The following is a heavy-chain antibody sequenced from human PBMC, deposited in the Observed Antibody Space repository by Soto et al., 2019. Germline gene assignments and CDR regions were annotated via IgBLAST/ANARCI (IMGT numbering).Heavy chain of an antibody. CDR3: GGRHX. Sequence: QVQLVESGGGVVQPGRSLRLSCAASGFTFSGYGMHWVRQAPGKGLEWVAVIWFDGNTEAYADSVKGRFIXSRNXSKNTLFLQXXSLRAEXTAVYYCGGRHXWGRGTL. CDR2: IWFDGNTE. V-gene: IGHV3-33*03. CDR1: GFTFSGYG. J-gene: IGHJ4*02.